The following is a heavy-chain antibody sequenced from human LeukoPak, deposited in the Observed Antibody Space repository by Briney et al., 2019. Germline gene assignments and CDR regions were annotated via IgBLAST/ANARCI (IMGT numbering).Heavy chain of an antibody. CDR2: INPSGGST. Sequence: ASVKVSCKASGYTFTNYYIHWVRQAPGQGLEWMGIINPSGGSTSYAQKFQGRVTMTRDMSTSTVYMELSSLRSEDTAVYYCARGRVGSIFGVVKKRNNWFDPWGQGTLVTVSS. D-gene: IGHD3-3*01. J-gene: IGHJ5*02. CDR3: ARGRVGSIFGVVKKRNNWFDP. CDR1: GYTFTNYY. V-gene: IGHV1-46*01.